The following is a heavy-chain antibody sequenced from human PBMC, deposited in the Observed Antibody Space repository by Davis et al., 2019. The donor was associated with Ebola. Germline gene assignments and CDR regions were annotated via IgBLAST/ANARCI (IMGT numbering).Heavy chain of an antibody. D-gene: IGHD6-19*01. CDR3: ARGQWLVNY. J-gene: IGHJ4*02. CDR2: ISYDGSNK. V-gene: IGHV3-30-3*01. Sequence: GESLKISCAASGFTFSSYAMHWVRQAPGKGLEWVAVISYDGSNKYYADSVKGRFTISRDNSKNTLYLQMNSLRAEDTAVYYCARGQWLVNYWGQGTLVTVSS. CDR1: GFTFSSYA.